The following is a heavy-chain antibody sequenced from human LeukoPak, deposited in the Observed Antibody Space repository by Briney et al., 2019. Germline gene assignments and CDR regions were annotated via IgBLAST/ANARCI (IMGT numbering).Heavy chain of an antibody. J-gene: IGHJ5*02. D-gene: IGHD2-15*01. CDR1: GGSISSYY. Sequence: KSSETLSLTCTVSGGSISSYYWSWIRQPAGKGLEWIGRIYTSGSTNYNPSLKSRVTMSVDTSKNQFSLKLSSVTAADTAVYYCARDGDDCSGGSCYRRPGEFDPCGQGTLVTVSS. CDR2: IYTSGST. CDR3: ARDGDDCSGGSCYRRPGEFDP. V-gene: IGHV4-4*07.